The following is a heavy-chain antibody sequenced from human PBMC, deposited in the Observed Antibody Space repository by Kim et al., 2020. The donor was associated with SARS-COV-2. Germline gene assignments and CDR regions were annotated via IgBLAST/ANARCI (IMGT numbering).Heavy chain of an antibody. J-gene: IGHJ3*02. V-gene: IGHV3-30*02. D-gene: IGHD1-26*01. Sequence: ADSVKGRFTISRDNSKNTLYLQMNSLRAEDTAVYYCAKDRGSYGEGAFDIWGQGTMVTVSS. CDR3: AKDRGSYGEGAFDI.